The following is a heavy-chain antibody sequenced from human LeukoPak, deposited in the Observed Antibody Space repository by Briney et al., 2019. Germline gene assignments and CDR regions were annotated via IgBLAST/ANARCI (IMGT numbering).Heavy chain of an antibody. D-gene: IGHD2-2*01. CDR1: GFTFSSYG. CDR3: ARDGSDTVVAPAAHPGAYFDY. CDR2: IWYEGSNK. V-gene: IGHV3-33*01. Sequence: GGSLRLSCAASGFTFSSYGMHWVRQAPGKGLEWVAVIWYEGSNKYYADSVRGRFTISRDNSKNTLYLQMNSLRAEDTAVYYCARDGSDTVVAPAAHPGAYFDYWGQGTLVTVSS. J-gene: IGHJ4*02.